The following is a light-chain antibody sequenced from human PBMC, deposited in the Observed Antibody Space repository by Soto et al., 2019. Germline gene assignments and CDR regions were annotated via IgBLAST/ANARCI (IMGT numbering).Light chain of an antibody. CDR1: RSVTSGY. V-gene: IGKV3-20*01. Sequence: EIVLTQSPGTLSLSPGERATLSCRASRSVTSGYLAWYQQKPGQAPRLLIDGASSRATGIPDRFSGSGSGADFTLTISRLEPEDFAVYYCQQYGSSPYTFGQGTKLEIK. CDR2: GAS. CDR3: QQYGSSPYT. J-gene: IGKJ2*01.